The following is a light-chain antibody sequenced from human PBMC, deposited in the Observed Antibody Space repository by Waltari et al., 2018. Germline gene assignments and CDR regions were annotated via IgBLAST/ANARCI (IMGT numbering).Light chain of an antibody. CDR3: QQYNGYSGT. CDR1: QTIMSW. CDR2: KAS. V-gene: IGKV1-5*03. Sequence: DTQMSQSPSPLSATVRERVTISCRASQTIMSWVAWYQQKPGKAPKVLIYKASILESGVPSRFSGSGSGTEFTLTISSLQPDDFATYYCQQYNGYSGTFGQGTKVEIQ. J-gene: IGKJ1*01.